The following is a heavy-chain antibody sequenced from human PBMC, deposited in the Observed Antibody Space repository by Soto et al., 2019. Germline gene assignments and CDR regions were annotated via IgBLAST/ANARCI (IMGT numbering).Heavy chain of an antibody. CDR3: ARGRYCLTGRCFPNWFDS. D-gene: IGHD2-15*01. CDR1: GDSISTVDYF. Sequence: LSLTCSVSGDSISTVDYFWAWIRQPPGQALEYIGYIYKSTTTYYNPSFESRVAISLDTSKGQFSLTVTSVTAADTAVYFCARGRYCLTGRCFPNWFDSWGQGTLVTVSS. V-gene: IGHV4-30-4*01. J-gene: IGHJ5*01. CDR2: IYKSTTT.